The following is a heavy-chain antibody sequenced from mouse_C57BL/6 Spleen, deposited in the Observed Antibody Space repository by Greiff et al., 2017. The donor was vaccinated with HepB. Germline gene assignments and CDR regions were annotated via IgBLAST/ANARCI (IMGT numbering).Heavy chain of an antibody. CDR2: ISDGGSYT. Sequence: EVQRVESGGGLVKPGGSLKLSCAASGFTFSSYAMSWVRQTPEKRLEWVATISDGGSYTYYPDNVKGRFTISRDNAKNNLYLQMSHLKSEDTAMYYCARAKLGYYAMDYWGQGTSVTVSS. V-gene: IGHV5-4*01. CDR1: GFTFSSYA. D-gene: IGHD4-1*01. J-gene: IGHJ4*01. CDR3: ARAKLGYYAMDY.